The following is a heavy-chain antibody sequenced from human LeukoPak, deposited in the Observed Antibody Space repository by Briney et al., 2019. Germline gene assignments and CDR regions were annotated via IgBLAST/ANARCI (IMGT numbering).Heavy chain of an antibody. J-gene: IGHJ5*02. Sequence: VASVKVSCKASGGTFTSYGISWVRQAPGQGLEWMGWISAYNGNTNYAQKLQGRVTMTTDTSTSTAYMELRSLRSDDTAVYYCAAMGYCSGGSCYGWFDPWGQGTLVTVSS. CDR3: AAMGYCSGGSCYGWFDP. D-gene: IGHD2-15*01. CDR2: ISAYNGNT. CDR1: GGTFTSYG. V-gene: IGHV1-18*01.